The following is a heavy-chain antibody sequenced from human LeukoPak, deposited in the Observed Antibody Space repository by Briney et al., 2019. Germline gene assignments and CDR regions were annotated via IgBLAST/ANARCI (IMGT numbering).Heavy chain of an antibody. J-gene: IGHJ4*02. V-gene: IGHV1-69*05. Sequence: SVKVSCKASGGTFSSYAISRVRQAPGQGLEWMGGIIPIGGTANNPHKFQGRGTITTSEDTSTHYLELDSLRSEDTAVYYCARGEYSSGWSTGLDYWGEGTLVSVSS. CDR1: GGTFSSYA. D-gene: IGHD6-19*01. CDR2: IIPIGGTA. CDR3: ARGEYSSGWSTGLDY.